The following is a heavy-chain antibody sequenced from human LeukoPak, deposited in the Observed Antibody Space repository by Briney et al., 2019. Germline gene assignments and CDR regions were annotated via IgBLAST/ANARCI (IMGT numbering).Heavy chain of an antibody. D-gene: IGHD3-22*01. V-gene: IGHV3-66*04. J-gene: IGHJ2*01. CDR3: ARLGSGYYFAFDL. CDR2: FYSDDKT. CDR1: AFTVSHTY. Sequence: GSLRLSCPASAFTVSHTYMGWVRQAPGKGLEWVSLFYSDDKTYYADSVKGRFTISRDTSKNTLSLQMHRLRDADTAVYYCARLGSGYYFAFDLWGRGTLVTVSS.